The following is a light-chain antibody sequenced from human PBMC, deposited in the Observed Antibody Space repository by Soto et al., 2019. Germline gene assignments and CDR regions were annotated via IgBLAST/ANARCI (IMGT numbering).Light chain of an antibody. V-gene: IGKV3-20*01. J-gene: IGKJ4*01. Sequence: EIVLTQSPGTLSLSPGERATLSSRASQSVSSSYLAWYQQKPGQAPRLLIYGASSRATGIPDRFSGSGSGTDFTLTISRLEPEDFAVYYCHQYGSSPLTFGGGTKVEIK. CDR2: GAS. CDR3: HQYGSSPLT. CDR1: QSVSSSY.